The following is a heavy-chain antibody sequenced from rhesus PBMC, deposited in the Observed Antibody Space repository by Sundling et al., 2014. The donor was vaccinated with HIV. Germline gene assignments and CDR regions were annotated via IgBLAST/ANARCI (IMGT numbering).Heavy chain of an antibody. Sequence: EVQLVESGGGLVQPGGSLRLSCAASGFTFSSYGMSWVRQAPGKGLEWVSSISSASSYIYYADSVKGRFTISRDNAKNSLSLQMNSLRAEDTAVYYCTSTTVTTTLFDYWGQGVLVTVSS. V-gene: IGHV3-136*01. D-gene: IGHD4-35*01. CDR1: GFTFSSYG. CDR3: TSTTVTTTLFDY. CDR2: ISSASSYI. J-gene: IGHJ4*01.